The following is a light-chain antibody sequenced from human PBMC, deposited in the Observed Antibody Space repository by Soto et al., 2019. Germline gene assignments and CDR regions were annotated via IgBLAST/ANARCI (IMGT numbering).Light chain of an antibody. J-gene: IGKJ2*01. V-gene: IGKV3-20*01. CDR2: GAS. CDR1: QSVSSSS. Sequence: EIVLTQSPGTLSLSPGDRATLSCRASQSVSSSSVAWYKQKPGQAPRLLIYGASRRATGTPDTFSGSGSGADFTHTISALEPEDFAVYYCQFYANYPMYTFGQGTKLEIK. CDR3: QFYANYPMYT.